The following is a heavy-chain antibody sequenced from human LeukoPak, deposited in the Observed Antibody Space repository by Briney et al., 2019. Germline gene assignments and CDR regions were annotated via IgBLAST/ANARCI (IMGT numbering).Heavy chain of an antibody. CDR3: ARDPGSSGLTHYYYYGMDV. D-gene: IGHD5-12*01. Sequence: PGGSLRLSCAASGFTFSDYYMSWIRQAPGKGLEWVSYISSSGSTIYYADSVKGRFTISRDNAKNSLCLQMNSLRAEDTAVYYCARDPGSSGLTHYYYYGMDVWGQGTTVTVSS. CDR2: ISSSGSTI. J-gene: IGHJ6*02. V-gene: IGHV3-11*01. CDR1: GFTFSDYY.